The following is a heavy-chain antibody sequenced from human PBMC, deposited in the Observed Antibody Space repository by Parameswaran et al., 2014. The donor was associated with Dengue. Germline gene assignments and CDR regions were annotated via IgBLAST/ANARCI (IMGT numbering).Heavy chain of an antibody. J-gene: IGHJ4*02. Sequence: PGKGLEWIGEISDSGNTYYNPSLKSRLTISIDMSKNQFSLNLTSLTAADTAVYYCARGRSLFHDWGQGTLVTVSS. V-gene: IGHV4-34*01. CDR2: ISDSGNT. CDR3: ARGRSLFHD. D-gene: IGHD3-3*02.